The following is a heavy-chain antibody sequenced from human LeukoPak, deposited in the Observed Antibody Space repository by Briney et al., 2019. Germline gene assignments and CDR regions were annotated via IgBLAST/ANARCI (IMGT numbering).Heavy chain of an antibody. CDR2: IRYDGSNK. J-gene: IGHJ4*02. Sequence: GGSLRLSCAASGFTFSSYGMHWVRQAPGKGLEWVAFIRYDGSNKYYADSVKGRFTISRDNSKNTLYLQMNSLRAEETAVYYCEKDYNGVGALGYWGQGTLVTVSS. CDR3: EKDYNGVGALGY. CDR1: GFTFSSYG. V-gene: IGHV3-30*02. D-gene: IGHD2-8*01.